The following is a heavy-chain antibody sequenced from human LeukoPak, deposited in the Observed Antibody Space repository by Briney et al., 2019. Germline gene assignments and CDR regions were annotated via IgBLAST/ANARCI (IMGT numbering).Heavy chain of an antibody. CDR3: ARVQGYYYDSSGSWFDP. D-gene: IGHD3-22*01. J-gene: IGHJ5*02. CDR2: ISSSSSYI. V-gene: IGHV3-21*01. Sequence: GGSLRLSCAASGFTFRSYSMNWVRQAPGKGLEWVSSISSSSSYIYYADSVKGRFTISRDNAKNSLYLQMNSLRAEDTAVYYCARVQGYYYDSSGSWFDPWGQGTLVTVSS. CDR1: GFTFRSYS.